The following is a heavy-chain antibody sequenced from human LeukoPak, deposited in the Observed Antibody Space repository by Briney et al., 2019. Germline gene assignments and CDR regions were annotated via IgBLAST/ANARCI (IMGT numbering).Heavy chain of an antibody. V-gene: IGHV5-51*01. CDR2: IYPGDSDT. CDR1: GYSFSTYW. CDR3: ARHEGVSITSSFDP. D-gene: IGHD2-2*01. Sequence: GESLKISCKTSGYSFSTYWIAWVRQMPGKGLEWMGIIYPGDSDTRYSPSFQGQVTISADKSISTVYLQWSSLKASDTAMYYCARHEGVSITSSFDPWGQGTLVTVSS. J-gene: IGHJ5*02.